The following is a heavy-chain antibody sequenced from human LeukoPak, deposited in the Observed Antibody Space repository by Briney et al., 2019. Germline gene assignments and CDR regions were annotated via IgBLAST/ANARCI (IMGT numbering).Heavy chain of an antibody. CDR1: GFTFSTHW. CDR3: VRDQGYCTSASCRGDAFDV. V-gene: IGHV3-7*01. D-gene: IGHD2-2*01. J-gene: IGHJ3*01. Sequence: PGGSLRLSCAASGFTFSTHWMSWVRQAPGKGLEWVAKIKEDGSEKYYVDPVKGRFTISRDNAKNSLSLQMHSLRDEDTAVYYCVRDQGYCTSASCRGDAFDVWGQGSMVSVSS. CDR2: IKEDGSEK.